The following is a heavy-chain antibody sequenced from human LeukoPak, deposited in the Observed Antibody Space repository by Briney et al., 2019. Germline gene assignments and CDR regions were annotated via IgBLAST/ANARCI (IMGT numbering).Heavy chain of an antibody. J-gene: IGHJ4*02. CDR1: GFTFSSYS. V-gene: IGHV3-53*01. CDR2: IYSGGST. Sequence: PGGSLRLSCAASGFTFSSYSMNWVRQAPGKGLEWVSVIYSGGSTYYADSVKGRFTISRDNTKNTLYLQMKSLRAEDTAVYYCAILPGYWGQGTLVTVSS. CDR3: AILPGY.